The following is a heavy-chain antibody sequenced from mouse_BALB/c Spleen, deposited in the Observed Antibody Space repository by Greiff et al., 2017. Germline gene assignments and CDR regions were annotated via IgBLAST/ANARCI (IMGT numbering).Heavy chain of an antibody. J-gene: IGHJ2*01. V-gene: IGHV5-17*02. CDR1: GFTFSSFG. Sequence: EVKVVESGGGLVQPGGSRKLSCAASGFTFSSFGMHWVRQAPEKGLEWVAYISSGSSTIYYADTVKGRFTISRDNPKNTLFLQMTSLRSEDTAMYYCASKRFDYWGQGTTLTVSS. CDR2: ISSGSSTI. CDR3: ASKRFDY.